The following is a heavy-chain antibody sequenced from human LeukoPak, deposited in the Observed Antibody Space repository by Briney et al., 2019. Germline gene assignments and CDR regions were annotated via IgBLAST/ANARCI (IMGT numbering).Heavy chain of an antibody. J-gene: IGHJ4*02. D-gene: IGHD1-1*01. CDR2: IDSRGRTK. CDR3: ASGELGRSDF. Sequence: PGGSLRLSCTVSGFIFSDNYMTWIRQAPGKGLEWLSYIDSRGRTKHYAESVKGRFTISRDNARSSAYLEMNDLRVDDTAVYYCASGELGRSDFWGQGTLVTVS. CDR1: GFIFSDNY. V-gene: IGHV3-11*01.